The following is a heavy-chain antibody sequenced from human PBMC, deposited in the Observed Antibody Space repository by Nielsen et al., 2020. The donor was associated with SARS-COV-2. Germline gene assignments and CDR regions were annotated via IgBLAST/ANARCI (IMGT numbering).Heavy chain of an antibody. CDR3: ARAGLSPYSSSSSSYSMDV. J-gene: IGHJ6*02. D-gene: IGHD6-6*01. Sequence: WVRQAPGQGLEWMGWINPNSGGTNYAQKFQGWVTMTRDTSISTAYMELSRLRSDDTAVYYCARAGLSPYSSSSSSYSMDVWGQGTTVTVSS. V-gene: IGHV1-2*04. CDR2: INPNSGGT.